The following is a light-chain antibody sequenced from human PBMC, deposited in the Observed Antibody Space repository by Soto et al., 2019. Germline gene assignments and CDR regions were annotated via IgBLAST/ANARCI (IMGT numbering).Light chain of an antibody. V-gene: IGLV2-14*01. CDR3: SSYTSTSTYV. CDR2: HVS. CDR1: SSDVGGYNY. Sequence: SLLTQPASLSGSPGQSIPISCTGTSSDVGGYNYVSWYQQYPGKAPKLMIYHVSNRPSGVSNRFSGSKSGNSASLTISGLQAEDEADYYCSSYTSTSTYVFGTGTKVTVL. J-gene: IGLJ1*01.